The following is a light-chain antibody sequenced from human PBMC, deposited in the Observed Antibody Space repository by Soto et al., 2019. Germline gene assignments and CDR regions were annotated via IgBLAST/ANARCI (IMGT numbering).Light chain of an antibody. V-gene: IGLV1-40*01. J-gene: IGLJ1*01. CDR3: QSYDSSLSVYV. CDR1: SSNIGAGYD. Sequence: QSVLTQPPSVSGAPGQRVTISCTGSSSNIGAGYDVHWYQQLPGTAPKLLIYGNNNRPSGVPDRFSGSKSGTSASLAITGLQAEYEAGYYCQSYDSSLSVYVFGTGTKLTVL. CDR2: GNN.